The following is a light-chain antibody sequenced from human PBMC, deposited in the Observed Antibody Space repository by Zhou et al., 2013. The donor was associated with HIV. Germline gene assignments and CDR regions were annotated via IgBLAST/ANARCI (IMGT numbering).Light chain of an antibody. V-gene: IGKV3-11*01. CDR3: QQRGTWPPLFT. CDR2: DAS. J-gene: IGKJ3*01. CDR1: QSVGTS. Sequence: EVVLTQSPATLSLSPGERATLSCRASQSVGTSLARYQQMPGQAPRLLIYDASNRATGIPARFSGSGSGTDFNLTISSLEPEDFAVYYCQQRGTWPPLFTFGPGTNVDI.